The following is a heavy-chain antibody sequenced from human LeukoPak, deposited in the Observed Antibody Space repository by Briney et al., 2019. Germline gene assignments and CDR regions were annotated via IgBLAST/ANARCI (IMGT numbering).Heavy chain of an antibody. D-gene: IGHD1-26*01. CDR2: VKPDGTEK. V-gene: IGHV3-7*01. CDR3: VREWYSGSYNGFDY. J-gene: IGHJ4*02. CDR1: GFTFNTYW. Sequence: PGGSLRLSCAASGFTFNTYWMSWVRLGPGEGLEWVATVKPDGTEKMYVDSVKGRFAISRDNAKNSLYLQMNSLRAEDTAVYYCVREWYSGSYNGFDYWGQGTLVTVSS.